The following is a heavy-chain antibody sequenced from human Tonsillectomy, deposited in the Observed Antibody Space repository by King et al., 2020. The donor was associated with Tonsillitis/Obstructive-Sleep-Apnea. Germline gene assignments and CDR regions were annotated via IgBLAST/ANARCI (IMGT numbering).Heavy chain of an antibody. J-gene: IGHJ2*01. D-gene: IGHD4-17*01. V-gene: IGHV4-39*01. Sequence: QLQLQESGPGLVKPSETLSLTCTVSGGSISSSSYYWGWIRQPPGKGLEWIGSIYYSGSTYYNPSLKSRVTISVDTSKNPFSLKRSSVTAADTAVYYCVRTVTTNDWYFDLWGRGTLVTVSS. CDR2: IYYSGST. CDR3: VRTVTTNDWYFDL. CDR1: GGSISSSSYY.